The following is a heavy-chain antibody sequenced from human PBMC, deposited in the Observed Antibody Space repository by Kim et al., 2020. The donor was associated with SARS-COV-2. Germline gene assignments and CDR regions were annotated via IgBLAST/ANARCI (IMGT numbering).Heavy chain of an antibody. Sequence: SVKGRFTISRDNSKNTLYLQMNSLRAEDTAVYYCAKGVLFTIFGVALDYWGQGTLVTVSS. J-gene: IGHJ4*02. CDR3: AKGVLFTIFGVALDY. V-gene: IGHV3-30*02. D-gene: IGHD3-3*01.